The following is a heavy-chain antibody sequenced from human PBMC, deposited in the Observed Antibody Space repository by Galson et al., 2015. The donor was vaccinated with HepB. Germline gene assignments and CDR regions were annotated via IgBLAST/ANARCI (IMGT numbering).Heavy chain of an antibody. CDR1: GFTFSSYW. CDR2: INSDGSST. J-gene: IGHJ4*02. Sequence: SLRLSCAASGFTFSSYWMHWVRQAPGKGLVWVSRINSDGSSTSYADSVKGRFTISRDNAKNTLYLQMNSLRAEDTAVYYCARGSGSYSLDYWGQGTLVTVSS. V-gene: IGHV3-74*01. CDR3: ARGSGSYSLDY. D-gene: IGHD1-26*01.